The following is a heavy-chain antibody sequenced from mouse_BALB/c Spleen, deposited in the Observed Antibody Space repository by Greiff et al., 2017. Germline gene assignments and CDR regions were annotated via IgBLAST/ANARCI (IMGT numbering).Heavy chain of an antibody. D-gene: IGHD2-2*01. CDR2: INPYNGDT. CDR1: GYSFTGYF. V-gene: IGHV1-37*01. J-gene: IGHJ4*01. Sequence: EVKLMESGPELVKPGASVKISCKASGYSFTGYFMNWVKQSHGKSLEWIGRINPYNGDTFYNQKFKGKATLTVDKSSSTAHMELLSLTSEDSAVYYCGKGLEGAMDYWGQGTSVTVSS. CDR3: GKGLEGAMDY.